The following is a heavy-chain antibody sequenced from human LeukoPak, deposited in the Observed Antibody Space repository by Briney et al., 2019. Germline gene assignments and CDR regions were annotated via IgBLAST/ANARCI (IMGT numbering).Heavy chain of an antibody. Sequence: PSETLSLTCTVSGGSISSGGYHWSWIRQPPGKGLEWIGCIFYSGSTYYNPSLKSRVSISIDTSKNQFSLKLSSVTAADTAVYYCARTSAYCGADCYSTFDYWGQGTLVTVSS. CDR2: IFYSGST. D-gene: IGHD2-21*02. V-gene: IGHV4-30-4*08. J-gene: IGHJ4*02. CDR3: ARTSAYCGADCYSTFDY. CDR1: GGSISSGGYH.